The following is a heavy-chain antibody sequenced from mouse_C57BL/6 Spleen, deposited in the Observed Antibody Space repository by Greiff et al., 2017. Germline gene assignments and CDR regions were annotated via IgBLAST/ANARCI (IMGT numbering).Heavy chain of an antibody. CDR2: IDPETGGT. CDR3: TRRVYFDV. V-gene: IGHV1-15*01. Sequence: VQLQESGAELVRPGASVTLSCKASGYTFTDYEMHWVKQTPVHGLEWIGAIDPETGGTAYNQKFKGKAILTADKSSSTAYMELRSLTSEDSAVYYCTRRVYFDVWGTGTTVTVSS. J-gene: IGHJ1*03. CDR1: GYTFTDYE.